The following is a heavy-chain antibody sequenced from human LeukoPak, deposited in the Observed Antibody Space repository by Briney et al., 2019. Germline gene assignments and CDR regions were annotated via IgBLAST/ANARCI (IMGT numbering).Heavy chain of an antibody. Sequence: ASVKVYCKASGGTFSSYAISWVRQAPGQGLEWVGGIILIFGTANYAQKFQGRVTITADESTNTAYMELSSLRSEDTAVYYCARGEVPPHYFDYWGQGTLVTVSS. CDR3: ARGEVPPHYFDY. J-gene: IGHJ4*02. CDR1: GGTFSSYA. V-gene: IGHV1-69*13. CDR2: IILIFGTA.